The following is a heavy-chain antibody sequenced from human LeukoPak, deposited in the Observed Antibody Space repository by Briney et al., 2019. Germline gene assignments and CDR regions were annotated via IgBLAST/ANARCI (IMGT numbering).Heavy chain of an antibody. Sequence: GASVKVSCKASGYTFTSYYMHWVRQAPGQGLEWMGIINPSGGGKRYAQKFQGRVTITRDTSTSTVYMELSSLRSEDTAVYYCARDIHEEGWELLDYWGQGTLVTVSS. J-gene: IGHJ4*02. V-gene: IGHV1-46*01. D-gene: IGHD1-26*01. CDR3: ARDIHEEGWELLDY. CDR2: INPSGGGK. CDR1: GYTFTSYY.